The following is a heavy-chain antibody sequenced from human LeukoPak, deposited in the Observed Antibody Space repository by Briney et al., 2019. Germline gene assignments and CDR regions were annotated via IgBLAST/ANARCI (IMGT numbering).Heavy chain of an antibody. Sequence: PGGSLRLSCAASGFTLSSYAMSWVRQGPGKGLEWVSAISVSGSTYHADSAKGRFTISRDSSKNTLYLQMNSLRAEDAAVYYCAKRQWLVPDYWGQGTLVTVSS. CDR2: ISVSGST. D-gene: IGHD6-19*01. V-gene: IGHV3-23*01. J-gene: IGHJ4*02. CDR1: GFTLSSYA. CDR3: AKRQWLVPDY.